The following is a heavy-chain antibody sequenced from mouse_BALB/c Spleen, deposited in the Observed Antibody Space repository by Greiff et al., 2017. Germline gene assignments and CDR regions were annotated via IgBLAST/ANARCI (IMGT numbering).Heavy chain of an antibody. CDR1: GYTFTSYW. V-gene: IGHV1-69*02. Sequence: QVQLQQPGAELVKPGASVKLSCKASGYTFTSYWMHWVKQRPGQGLEWIGEIDPSDSYTNYNQKFKGKATLTVDKSSSTAYMQLSSLTSEDSAVYYCASPTGTNYFDYWGQGTTLTVSS. D-gene: IGHD4-1*02. J-gene: IGHJ2*01. CDR3: ASPTGTNYFDY. CDR2: IDPSDSYT.